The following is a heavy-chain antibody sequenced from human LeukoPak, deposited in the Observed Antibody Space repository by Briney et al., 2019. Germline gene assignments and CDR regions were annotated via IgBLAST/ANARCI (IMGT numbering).Heavy chain of an antibody. D-gene: IGHD4-23*01. V-gene: IGHV4-31*03. CDR2: IYYSGDT. J-gene: IGHJ6*02. CDR1: GGSISSGGYY. CDR3: ARGNGDPTVGYYYAMDV. Sequence: SKTLSLTCTVSGGSISSGGYYWSWIRQHPGKGLEWIGYIYYSGDTYYNPSLKSRVSISLDTSKNRFSLKLSSVTAADTAVYYCARGNGDPTVGYYYAMDVWGQGTTDTVSS.